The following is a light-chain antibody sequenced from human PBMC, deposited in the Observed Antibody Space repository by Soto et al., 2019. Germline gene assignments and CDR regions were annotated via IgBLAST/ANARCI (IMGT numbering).Light chain of an antibody. CDR2: GAF. J-gene: IGKJ1*01. CDR1: YTISNNY. CDR3: QQYGDSPQT. V-gene: IGKV3-20*01. Sequence: EIVLTQSPGTLSLSPGERATLSCRASYTISNNYVAWYQQKPGQAPRLLIFGAFRRATGISDRFSGGGSGTQFTLTVSRLEPEDFAEYFCQQYGDSPQTFGQGTKGEVK.